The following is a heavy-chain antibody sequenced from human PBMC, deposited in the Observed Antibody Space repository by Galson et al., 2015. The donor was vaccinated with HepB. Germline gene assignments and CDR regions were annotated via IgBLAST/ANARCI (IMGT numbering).Heavy chain of an antibody. V-gene: IGHV1-3*01. CDR3: ARGDY. Sequence: SVKVSCKASGYTFSSYAIHWVRQAPGQRLEWMGWINAGNGNTKYSRKFQGRVTMTRDTSASTAYMELRRLRSEDTAVYYCARGDYWGQGTLVTVSS. CDR1: GYTFSSYA. J-gene: IGHJ4*02. CDR2: INAGNGNT.